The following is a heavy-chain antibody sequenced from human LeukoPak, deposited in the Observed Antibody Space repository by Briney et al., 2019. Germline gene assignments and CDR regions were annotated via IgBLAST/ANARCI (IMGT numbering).Heavy chain of an antibody. CDR1: GYTFTSYD. V-gene: IGHV1-8*01. CDR3: ARGPPNWGYDY. D-gene: IGHD7-27*01. J-gene: IGHJ4*02. Sequence: GASVKVSRKASGYTFTSYDFNWVRQATGQRPEWMGWMSPNSGDTGYAQKFQDRVTMTRNTSISTAYMELSSLRSGDTAVYYCARGPPNWGYDYWGPGTLVTVSS. CDR2: MSPNSGDT.